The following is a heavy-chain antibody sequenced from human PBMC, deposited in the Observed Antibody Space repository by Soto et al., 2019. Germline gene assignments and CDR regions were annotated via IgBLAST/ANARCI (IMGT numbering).Heavy chain of an antibody. D-gene: IGHD3-16*01. J-gene: IGHJ4*02. CDR3: ARAGLGYY. Sequence: QMQLVESGGGVVQPGRSLRLSCAASGFTFSSYAMHWVRQAPGKGLEWVAVISYDGSNKYYADSVKGRFTISRDNSKNTLYLQMNSVRAEDTAVYYCARAGLGYYWGQGTLVTVSS. CDR1: GFTFSSYA. CDR2: ISYDGSNK. V-gene: IGHV3-30-3*01.